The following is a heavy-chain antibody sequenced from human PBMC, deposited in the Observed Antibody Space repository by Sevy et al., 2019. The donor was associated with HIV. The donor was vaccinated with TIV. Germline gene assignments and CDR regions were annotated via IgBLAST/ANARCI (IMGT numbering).Heavy chain of an antibody. J-gene: IGHJ4*02. Sequence: SETLSLTCAVYGGSFSGYYWNWIRQPPGKGLEWIGEIKHSGSTDYSPSLKSRVTISVDTSKNQFSLKLKSVTAADTAVYYCARVTMDRDGYNYMDYWGQRTLVTVSS. D-gene: IGHD5-12*01. CDR1: GGSFSGYY. CDR3: ARVTMDRDGYNYMDY. V-gene: IGHV4-34*01. CDR2: IKHSGST.